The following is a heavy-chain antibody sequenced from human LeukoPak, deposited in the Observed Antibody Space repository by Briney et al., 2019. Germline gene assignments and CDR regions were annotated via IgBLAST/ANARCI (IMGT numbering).Heavy chain of an antibody. CDR3: ARKITVSYYYYYYMDV. Sequence: PGGSLRLSCATSGFSLSRNGMHWVRQAPGQGLEWVAFILSDGSYEYYADSVKGRFTISRDNSKNTLYLQMNSLRAEDTAVYYCARKITVSYYYYYYMDVWGKGTTVTVSS. CDR1: GFSLSRNG. V-gene: IGHV3-30*02. CDR2: ILSDGSYE. J-gene: IGHJ6*03. D-gene: IGHD4-11*01.